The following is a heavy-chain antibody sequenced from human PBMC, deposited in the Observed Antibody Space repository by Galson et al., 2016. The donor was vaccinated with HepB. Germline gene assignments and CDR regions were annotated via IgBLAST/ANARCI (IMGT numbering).Heavy chain of an antibody. CDR2: VSYDGSII. V-gene: IGHV3-30*04. D-gene: IGHD3-16*01. CDR1: GFTFSGYA. CDR3: VRDLDDYIWGTYRTLDY. J-gene: IGHJ4*02. Sequence: SLRLSCAVSGFTFSGYAMHWVRQAPGKGLEWVAVVSYDGSIISYADSVKGRFTISRHNSKNTLYLQMNSLRAEDTALYYCVRDLDDYIWGTYRTLDYWGQGTLVTVSS.